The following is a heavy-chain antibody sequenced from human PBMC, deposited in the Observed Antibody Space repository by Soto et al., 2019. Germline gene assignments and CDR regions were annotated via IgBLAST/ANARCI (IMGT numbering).Heavy chain of an antibody. J-gene: IGHJ4*02. Sequence: QVQLVQSGAEVKKPGASVKVSCKASGYTLTSYGISWVRQAPGQGLEWMGWISAYNGNTNYAQKLQGRDTMTTDTSTSTAYMELRSLRSDDTAVYYCARRSGLAFSGSSSPLDYWGQGTLVTVSS. CDR2: ISAYNGNT. V-gene: IGHV1-18*01. CDR3: ARRSGLAFSGSSSPLDY. CDR1: GYTLTSYG. D-gene: IGHD6-6*01.